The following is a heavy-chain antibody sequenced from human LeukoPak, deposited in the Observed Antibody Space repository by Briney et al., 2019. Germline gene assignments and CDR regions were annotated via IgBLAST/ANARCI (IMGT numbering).Heavy chain of an antibody. CDR1: GGSFSGYY. CDR3: ARIRSYGCSSTRCYVRNPPRWPRYYMDV. CDR2: INHSGST. V-gene: IGHV4-34*01. J-gene: IGHJ6*03. Sequence: PSETLSLTCAVYGGSFSGYYWSWIRQPPGKGLEWIGEINHSGSTNYNPSLKSRVTITVDTSKNQFSLKLSSVTAADTAVYYCARIRSYGCSSTRCYVRNPPRWPRYYMDVWGKGTTVTVSS. D-gene: IGHD2-2*01.